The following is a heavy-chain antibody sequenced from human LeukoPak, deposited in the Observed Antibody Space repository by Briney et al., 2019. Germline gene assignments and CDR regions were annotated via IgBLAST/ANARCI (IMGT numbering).Heavy chain of an antibody. V-gene: IGHV4-61*02. D-gene: IGHD1-14*01. J-gene: IGHJ4*02. CDR3: ARDSGIRFDY. CDR1: GGSISSGSYY. CDR2: IYTSGST. Sequence: SETLSLTCTVSGGSISSGSYYWSWIRQPAGKGLEWIGRIYTSGSTNYNPSLKSRVTISVDTSKNQFSLKLSSVTAADTAVYYCARDSGIRFDYWGQGTLVTVSS.